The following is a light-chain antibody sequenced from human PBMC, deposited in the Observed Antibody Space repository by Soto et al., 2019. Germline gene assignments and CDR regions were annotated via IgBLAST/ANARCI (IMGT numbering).Light chain of an antibody. CDR2: DVS. J-gene: IGLJ1*01. V-gene: IGLV2-14*01. Sequence: QSVLTQPASVSGSPGQAITISCTGTSSDVGGYNYVSWYQQHPGKAPKLMIYDVSNRPSGASNRFSGSKSGNTASLTISGLQAEDEADYYCSSYTSSSPFVFGTGTRSTS. CDR3: SSYTSSSPFV. CDR1: SSDVGGYNY.